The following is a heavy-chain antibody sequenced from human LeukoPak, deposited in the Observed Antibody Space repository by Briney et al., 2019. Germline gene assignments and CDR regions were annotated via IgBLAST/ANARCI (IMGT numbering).Heavy chain of an antibody. D-gene: IGHD1-26*01. Sequence: ASVKVSCKASGYTFTSYGISWVRQAPGQGLEWMGIINPSGGSTSYAQKFQGRVTMTRDTSTSTVYMELSSLRSEDTAVYYCARGRWELLLDYWGQGTLVTVSS. V-gene: IGHV1-46*01. CDR1: GYTFTSYG. CDR3: ARGRWELLLDY. J-gene: IGHJ4*02. CDR2: INPSGGST.